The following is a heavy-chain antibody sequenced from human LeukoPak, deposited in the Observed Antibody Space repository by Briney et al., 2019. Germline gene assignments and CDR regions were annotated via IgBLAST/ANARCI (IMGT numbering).Heavy chain of an antibody. J-gene: IGHJ6*03. CDR2: IYYSGST. CDR1: GGSIRSRSNY. V-gene: IGHV4-39*07. D-gene: IGHD6-13*01. CDR3: ARVIRGIAAAGQFYYYYYMDV. Sequence: QPSETLSLTCTVSGGSIRSRSNYWGWTRQPPGKGLEWIGSIYYSGSTYYNPSLKSRVTISVDTSKNQFSLKLSSVTAADTAVYYCARVIRGIAAAGQFYYYYYMDVWGKGTTVTVSS.